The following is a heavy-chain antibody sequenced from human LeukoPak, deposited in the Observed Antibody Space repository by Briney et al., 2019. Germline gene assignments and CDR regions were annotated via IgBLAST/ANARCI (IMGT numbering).Heavy chain of an antibody. V-gene: IGHV4-34*01. D-gene: IGHD4-17*01. Sequence: SETLSLTCAVYGGSFSGYYWSWIRQPPGKGLEWIGEINHSGSTNYNPSLKSRVTISVDTSKNQFSLKLSSVTAADTAVYYCASWAPYGDGHFDYWGQGTLVTVSS. CDR1: GGSFSGYY. J-gene: IGHJ4*02. CDR3: ASWAPYGDGHFDY. CDR2: INHSGST.